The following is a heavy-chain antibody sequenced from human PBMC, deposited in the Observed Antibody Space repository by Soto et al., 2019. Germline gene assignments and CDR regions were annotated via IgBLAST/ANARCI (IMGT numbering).Heavy chain of an antibody. CDR3: AHRLATVTTKGVVFDP. V-gene: IGHV2-5*02. CDR2: IYWDDDK. J-gene: IGHJ5*02. Sequence: QITLKESGPTLVKPTQTLTLTCTFSGFSLSTSGVGVGWIRQPPGKALEWLALIYWDDDKRYSPSLKSRLTIPKDTSKNQVVLTMTNMDPVDTATYYCAHRLATVTTKGVVFDPWGQGTLVTVSS. CDR1: GFSLSTSGVG. D-gene: IGHD4-17*01.